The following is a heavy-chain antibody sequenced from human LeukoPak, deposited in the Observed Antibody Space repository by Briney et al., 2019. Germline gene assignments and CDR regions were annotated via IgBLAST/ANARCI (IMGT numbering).Heavy chain of an antibody. J-gene: IGHJ3*02. CDR3: ARVVAVTVTGIFDI. CDR1: GFTFENYY. Sequence: GGSLRLSCAASGFTFENYYMTWLRQAPGKGLQWVSYISKSDNTLYYADSVKGRFTISRDNDKNLLYLQMNNLRAEDTAIYYCARVVAVTVTGIFDIWGQGTMTVSS. V-gene: IGHV3-11*01. D-gene: IGHD2-21*02. CDR2: ISKSDNTL.